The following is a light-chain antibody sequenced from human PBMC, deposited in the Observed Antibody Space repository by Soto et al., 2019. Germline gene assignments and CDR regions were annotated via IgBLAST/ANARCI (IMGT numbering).Light chain of an antibody. J-gene: IGKJ5*01. V-gene: IGKV3-11*01. CDR2: DAS. CDR3: QQRSNWPIT. Sequence: EVVMMPSPATLSVSTREGATLSCRASQSVSNNYLAWYQQKPGQAPRLLIYDASNRATGIPARFSGSGSGTDFTLTISSLEPEDFAVYYCQQRSNWPITFGQGTRLEIK. CDR1: QSVSNNY.